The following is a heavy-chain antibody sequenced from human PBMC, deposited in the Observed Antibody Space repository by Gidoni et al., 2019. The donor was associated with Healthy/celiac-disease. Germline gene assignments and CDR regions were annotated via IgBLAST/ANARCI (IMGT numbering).Heavy chain of an antibody. CDR2: ISYDGSNK. V-gene: IGHV3-30*18. CDR1: GFTFSSYG. D-gene: IGHD2-15*01. CDR3: AKDPTPTLGGPDY. Sequence: QVQLVESGGGVVQPGRSLRLSCAASGFTFSSYGMHWVRQAPGTGLEWLAVISYDGSNKYYAESVKGRFTMSRDNSKNTLYLQMNSLRAEETAVYYGAKDPTPTLGGPDYWGQGTLVTVSS. J-gene: IGHJ4*02.